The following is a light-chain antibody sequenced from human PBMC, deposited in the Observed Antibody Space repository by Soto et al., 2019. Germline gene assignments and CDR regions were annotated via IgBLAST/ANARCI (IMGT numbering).Light chain of an antibody. V-gene: IGKV3-20*01. CDR3: QQYGSSPPLT. CDR1: QSITSSY. CDR2: GAS. Sequence: EIVLTHSPGTLSLSPGERATLSCRASQSITSSYLVWYQQKPGQAPRLLIYGASNRATGIPDRFSGSGSGTDFTLTISRLEPEDFAVYYCQQYGSSPPLTFGGGTKVDIK. J-gene: IGKJ4*01.